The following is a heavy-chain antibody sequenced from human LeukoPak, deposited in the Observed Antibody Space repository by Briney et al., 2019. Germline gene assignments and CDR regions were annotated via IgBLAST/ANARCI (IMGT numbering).Heavy chain of an antibody. CDR1: GASISRYY. J-gene: IGHJ6*03. CDR2: IYYSGST. CDR3: ARTGITGTTNYYYYYMDV. Sequence: SGTLSLTCTVSGASISRYYWGWIRQPPGKGLEWIGYIYYSGSTKYNPSPKSRVTISVDTSKNQFSLKLSSVTAADTAIYYCARTGITGTTNYYYYYMDVWGKGTTVTVSS. D-gene: IGHD1-7*01. V-gene: IGHV4-59*08.